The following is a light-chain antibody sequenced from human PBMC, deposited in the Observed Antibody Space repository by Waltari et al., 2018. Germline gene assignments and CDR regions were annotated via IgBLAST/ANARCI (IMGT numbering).Light chain of an antibody. V-gene: IGLV3-19*01. CDR2: GKD. J-gene: IGLJ3*02. CDR3: SSRNGRANQVV. CDR1: SLRTSY. Sequence: SSELTQDPAVSVPLGQTVRFTCQGDSLRTSYASWYQLKPGQAPLLVIHGKDKRPSGIPHRISGYSSGTTSSLTITGAQAEDEADYYCSSRNGRANQVVFAGGTKVTVL.